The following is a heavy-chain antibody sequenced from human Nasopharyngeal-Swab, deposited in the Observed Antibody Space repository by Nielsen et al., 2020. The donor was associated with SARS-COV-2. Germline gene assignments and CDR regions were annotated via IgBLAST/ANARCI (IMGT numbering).Heavy chain of an antibody. D-gene: IGHD3-10*01. J-gene: IGHJ6*04. CDR1: GFTFSSYA. V-gene: IGHV3-23*01. Sequence: GSLRLSCAASGFTFSSYAMSWVRQAPGKGLEWVSAISGSGGSTYYADSVKGRFTISRDNSKNTLYLQMNSLRAEDTAVYYCAKGYGSGSYPDSLDVWGKGTTVTVSS. CDR2: ISGSGGST. CDR3: AKGYGSGSYPDSLDV.